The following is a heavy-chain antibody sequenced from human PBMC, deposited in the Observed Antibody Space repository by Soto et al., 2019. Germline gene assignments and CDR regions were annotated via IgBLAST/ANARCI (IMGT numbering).Heavy chain of an antibody. J-gene: IGHJ6*02. V-gene: IGHV1-18*01. CDR3: AREARISGYYYYGMDV. D-gene: IGHD2-15*01. Sequence: QVQLVQSGAEVKKPGASVKVSCKASGYTFTSYGISWVRQAPGQGLEWMGWHSAYNGNTNYAQKLQGRVTITTDKCTSTAYMELRSLRSDDAAVYYCAREARISGYYYYGMDVWGQGTTVTVSS. CDR1: GYTFTSYG. CDR2: HSAYNGNT.